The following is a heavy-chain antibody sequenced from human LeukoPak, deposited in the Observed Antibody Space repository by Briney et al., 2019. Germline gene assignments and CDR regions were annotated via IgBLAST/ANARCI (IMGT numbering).Heavy chain of an antibody. CDR2: INPDSGDI. CDR1: GYILTDYR. D-gene: IGHD6-19*01. CDR3: ARDREQWLALDY. J-gene: IGHJ4*02. V-gene: IGHV1-2*02. Sequence: ASVKVSCKASGYILTDYRIHWVRQAPGQGLEWMGWINPDSGDIHSAQKFQGRVTMTRDTSTSTVYMELSSLRSEDTAVYYCARDREQWLALDYWGQGTLVTVSS.